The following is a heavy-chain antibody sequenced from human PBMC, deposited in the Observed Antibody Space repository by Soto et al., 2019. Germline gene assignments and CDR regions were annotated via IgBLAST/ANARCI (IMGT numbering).Heavy chain of an antibody. Sequence: QDQLVQSGVEVKKPGASVKVSCKASGYSFTNYGITWVRQAPGQGFEWMGWISAYNGNTNYAQKFQGRVTVATDASTSTAELELRSPRSDDTAVYYCARDRGVVLPVAGNTHYYYYMDVWGKGTTVTVSS. CDR3: ARDRGVVLPVAGNTHYYYYMDV. D-gene: IGHD6-19*01. CDR1: GYSFTNYG. V-gene: IGHV1-18*01. J-gene: IGHJ6*03. CDR2: ISAYNGNT.